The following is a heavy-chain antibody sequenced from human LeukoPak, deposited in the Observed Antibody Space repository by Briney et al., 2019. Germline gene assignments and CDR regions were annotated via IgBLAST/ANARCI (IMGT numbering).Heavy chain of an antibody. Sequence: SETLSLTCTVSGGPISSYYWSWIRQPPEKGLEWIGYIYYSGSTNYNPSLKSRVTISVDTSKNQFSLKLSSVTAADTAVYYCARLSTYCSSTSCYTIPPYWYYYYYMDVWGKGTTVTVSS. CDR2: IYYSGST. CDR1: GGPISSYY. D-gene: IGHD2-2*02. V-gene: IGHV4-59*12. CDR3: ARLSTYCSSTSCYTIPPYWYYYYYMDV. J-gene: IGHJ6*03.